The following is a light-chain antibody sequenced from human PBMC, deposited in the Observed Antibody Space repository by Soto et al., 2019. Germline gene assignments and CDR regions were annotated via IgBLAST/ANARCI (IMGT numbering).Light chain of an antibody. CDR1: SSDVGGYTY. J-gene: IGLJ3*02. CDR2: EVS. V-gene: IGLV2-14*01. CDR3: GAWDDTLNGWV. Sequence: QSALTQPASVSGSPGQSITISCTGTSSDVGGYTYVSWYQQHPGKAPKLMIYEVSNRPSGVSNRFSGSKSGNTASLTISGLQAEDEADYYCGAWDDTLNGWVFGGGTQLTVL.